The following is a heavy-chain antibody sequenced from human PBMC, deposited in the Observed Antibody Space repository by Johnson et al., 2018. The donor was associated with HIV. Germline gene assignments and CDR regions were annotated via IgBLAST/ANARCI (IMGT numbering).Heavy chain of an antibody. V-gene: IGHV3-53*01. CDR1: GFTVSSNY. Sequence: VQLVESGGGLIQPGGSLRLSCAASGFTVSSNYMSWVRQAPGKGLEWVSVIYSGGSTYYADSVKGRFTISRDNSKNTLYLQMNSLRAEDTALYYCFLGQTQRGDAFDIWGQGTMVTVSS. J-gene: IGHJ3*02. CDR2: IYSGGST. CDR3: FLGQTQRGDAFDI. D-gene: IGHD6-25*01.